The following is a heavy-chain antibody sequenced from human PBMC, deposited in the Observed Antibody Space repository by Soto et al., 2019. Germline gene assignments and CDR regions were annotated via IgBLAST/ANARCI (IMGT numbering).Heavy chain of an antibody. J-gene: IGHJ4*02. V-gene: IGHV4-59*12. D-gene: IGHD3-22*01. CDR2: IYYSGST. CDR3: ARSIAGNSSGYYYLYYFDY. CDR1: GGSTSSYY. Sequence: SETLSLTCTVSGGSTSSYYWSWIRQPPGKGLEWIGYIYYSGSTNYNPSLKSRVTISVDTSKNQFSLKLSSVTAADTAVYYCARSIAGNSSGYYYLYYFDYWGQGTLVTVSS.